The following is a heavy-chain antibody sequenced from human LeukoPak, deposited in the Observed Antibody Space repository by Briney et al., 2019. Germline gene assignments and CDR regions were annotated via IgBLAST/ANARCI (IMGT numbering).Heavy chain of an antibody. CDR1: GFTFSSYA. CDR3: AKNDRDILTGFDY. J-gene: IGHJ4*02. CDR2: ISYDGSNK. D-gene: IGHD3-9*01. V-gene: IGHV3-30-3*02. Sequence: GGSLRLSCAASGFTFSSYAMHWVRQAPGKGLEWVAVISYDGSNKYYADSVKGRFTISRDNSKNTLYLQMNSLRAEDTAVYYCAKNDRDILTGFDYWGQGTLVTVSS.